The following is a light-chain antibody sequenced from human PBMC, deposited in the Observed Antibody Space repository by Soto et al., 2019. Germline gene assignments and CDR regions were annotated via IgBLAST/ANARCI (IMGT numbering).Light chain of an antibody. CDR1: QSVSNY. J-gene: IGKJ4*01. CDR3: QQRINWPLLT. CDR2: DAS. Sequence: EIVLTQSPATLSLSPGERATLSCRASQSVSNYLAWYQQKPGQAPRLLIYDASNRATGIPARFSGSGSGTDFTLTISSLESEDFAVYYCQQRINWPLLTFGGGTKVEIK. V-gene: IGKV3-11*01.